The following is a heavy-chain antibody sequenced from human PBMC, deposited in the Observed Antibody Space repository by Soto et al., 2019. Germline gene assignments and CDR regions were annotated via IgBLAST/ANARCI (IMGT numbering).Heavy chain of an antibody. V-gene: IGHV1-18*04. CDR3: ARDRDVVLVPPPTYDHYYYGMDV. CDR2: ISFNNGDT. D-gene: IGHD2-8*02. J-gene: IGHJ6*02. CDR1: GYTFSSYT. Sequence: ASVKVSCKTSGYTFSSYTISWVRQAPGQGLEWMGWISFNNGDTKYAQKFQGRVTMTTDTSTSTAHMELRSLRSDDTAVYYCARDRDVVLVPPPTYDHYYYGMDVWGQGTTVTVSS.